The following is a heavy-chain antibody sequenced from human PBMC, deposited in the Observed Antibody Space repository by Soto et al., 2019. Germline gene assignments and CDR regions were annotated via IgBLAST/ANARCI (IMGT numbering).Heavy chain of an antibody. CDR2: INHSGST. D-gene: IGHD3-3*02. CDR1: GGSFSGYY. V-gene: IGHV4-34*01. Sequence: SATLSITCAVYGGSFSGYYWSWIRQPPGKGLEWIGEINHSGSTNYNPSLKSRVTISVDTSKNQFSLKLSSVTAADTAVYYCARASWTFVDPYHFDYWGREHWSPSPQ. J-gene: IGHJ4*02. CDR3: ARASWTFVDPYHFDY.